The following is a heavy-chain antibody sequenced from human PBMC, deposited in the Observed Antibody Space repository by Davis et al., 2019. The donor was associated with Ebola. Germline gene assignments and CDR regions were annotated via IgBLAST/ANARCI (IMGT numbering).Heavy chain of an antibody. Sequence: MPSETLSLTCTVSGGSISYYYWSWIRQPPGKGLEWIGYIYDRGTTNYNPSLKSRVTMSVDASKNQFSLKLTSVTAADTAVYYCARDPAVAGSYWYFDLWGRGTLVTVSS. CDR3: ARDPAVAGSYWYFDL. CDR1: GGSISYYY. V-gene: IGHV4-59*01. CDR2: IYDRGTT. D-gene: IGHD6-19*01. J-gene: IGHJ2*01.